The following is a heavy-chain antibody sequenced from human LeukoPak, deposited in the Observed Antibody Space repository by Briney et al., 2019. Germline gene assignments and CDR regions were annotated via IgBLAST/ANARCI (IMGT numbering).Heavy chain of an antibody. J-gene: IGHJ5*02. V-gene: IGHV3-13*01. D-gene: IGHD6-6*01. CDR1: GFTFSSYD. Sequence: EGSLRLSCAASGFTFSSYDMHWVRQATGKGLEWVSAIGTAGDTYYPGSVKGRFTISRENAKNSLYLQMNSLRAGDTAVYYCAREVEEYSSEGWFDPWGQGTLVTVSS. CDR3: AREVEEYSSEGWFDP. CDR2: IGTAGDT.